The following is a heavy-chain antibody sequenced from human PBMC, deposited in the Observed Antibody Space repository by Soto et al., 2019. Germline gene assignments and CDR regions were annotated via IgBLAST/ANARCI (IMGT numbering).Heavy chain of an antibody. CDR3: AREAISRDSSSWYGSVY. CDR1: GGSISSGGYY. D-gene: IGHD6-13*01. CDR2: IYYSGST. V-gene: IGHV4-31*03. J-gene: IGHJ4*02. Sequence: SETLSLTCTVSGGSISSGGYYWSWIRQHPGKGLEWIGYIYYSGSTYYNPSLKSRVTISVDTSKNQFSLKLSSVTAADTAVYFCAREAISRDSSSWYGSVYWGQGTLVTVSS.